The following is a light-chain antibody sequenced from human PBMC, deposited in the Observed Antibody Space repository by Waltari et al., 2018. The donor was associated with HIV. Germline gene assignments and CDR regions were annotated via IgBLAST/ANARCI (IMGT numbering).Light chain of an antibody. CDR2: DKN. CDR3: ASRNNNGKRVL. V-gene: IGLV3-19*01. CDR1: SLRNYY. Sequence: SSDLTPAPALSVALWQTVTIPLQGDSLRNYYAKRDQQKPGQAPILVIYDKNNRPSGVSDRFSGSNSGNTASLTITGSQAEDEADYYCASRNNNGKRVLFGGGTKVTVL. J-gene: IGLJ3*02.